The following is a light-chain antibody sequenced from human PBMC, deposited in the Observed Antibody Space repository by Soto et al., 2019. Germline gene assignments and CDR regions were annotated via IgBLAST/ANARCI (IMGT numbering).Light chain of an antibody. J-gene: IGKJ4*01. Sequence: EIVLTQSPGTLSLSPGERATLSCRASRSVSSSYLAWYQQKPGQAPRLLIYGASSRATGIPDRFSGSGSGTDFTLTISRLEPEDFEVYYCQQYGSSPLTLGGGTKVDIK. CDR2: GAS. CDR1: RSVSSSY. CDR3: QQYGSSPLT. V-gene: IGKV3-20*01.